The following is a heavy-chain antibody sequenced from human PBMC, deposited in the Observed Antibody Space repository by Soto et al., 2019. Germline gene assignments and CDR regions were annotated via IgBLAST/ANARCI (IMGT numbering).Heavy chain of an antibody. CDR1: GDSISGSRHF. D-gene: IGHD5-18*01. J-gene: IGHJ4*02. V-gene: IGHV4-39*07. Sequence: SLSLTCNVSGDSISGSRHFWGWVRQPPGKGLEWIGSIYSSGTTYHNPSLKSRVTISVDASDNQFSLKLSSVTAADTAVYYCARGLSGYSSDQGDYFDYWGQGTLVTVSS. CDR2: IYSSGTT. CDR3: ARGLSGYSSDQGDYFDY.